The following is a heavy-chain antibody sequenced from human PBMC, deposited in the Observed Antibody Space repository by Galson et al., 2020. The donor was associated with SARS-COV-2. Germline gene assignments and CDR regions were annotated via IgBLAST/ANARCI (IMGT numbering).Heavy chain of an antibody. J-gene: IGHJ6*01. CDR2: IYSTGST. CDR1: GGSINYYY. CDR3: AMVGPETSVIDYYGLDV. D-gene: IGHD2-21*01. Sequence: ASETLSLTCTVSGGSINYYYWSWIRQPPGKGLEWIGHIYSTGSTNYNHSLRSRVIISIDTSKKQFSLKLSSVTAADTAVYYCAMVGPETSVIDYYGLDVWGQGTTVTVSS. V-gene: IGHV4-59*01.